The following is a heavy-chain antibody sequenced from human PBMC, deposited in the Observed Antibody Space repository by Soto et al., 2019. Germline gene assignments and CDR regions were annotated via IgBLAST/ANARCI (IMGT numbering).Heavy chain of an antibody. J-gene: IGHJ6*02. CDR3: ARDGHLTVGDYYGMDV. D-gene: IGHD3-10*01. Sequence: QVQLVQSGAEVKKPGASVKVSCTASGYTFTGYYMHWVRQAPGQGLEWMGWINPNSGGTNYAQKFQGRVTMTRDTSISTAYMELSRLRSDDTAVYYCARDGHLTVGDYYGMDVWGQGTTVTVSS. CDR1: GYTFTGYY. V-gene: IGHV1-2*02. CDR2: INPNSGGT.